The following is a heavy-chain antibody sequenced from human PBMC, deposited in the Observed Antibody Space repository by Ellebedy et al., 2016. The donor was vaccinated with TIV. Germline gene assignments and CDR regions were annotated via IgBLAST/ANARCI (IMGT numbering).Heavy chain of an antibody. Sequence: GGSLRLXXAASGFTFSTYWMNWVRQAPGKGLEWVSVISGTGRDTFYADSVKGRFTISRDNSNNTLYLQMNSLRAEDTAVYYCAKVSLRIAVPGSSIDYWGRGTLVTVSS. D-gene: IGHD6-19*01. J-gene: IGHJ4*02. CDR2: ISGTGRDT. V-gene: IGHV3-23*01. CDR1: GFTFSTYW. CDR3: AKVSLRIAVPGSSIDY.